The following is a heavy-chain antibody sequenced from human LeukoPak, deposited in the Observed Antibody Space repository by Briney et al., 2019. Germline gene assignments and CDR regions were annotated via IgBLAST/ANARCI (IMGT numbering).Heavy chain of an antibody. J-gene: IGHJ4*02. CDR3: SRESGAFSPFGY. CDR1: GGSISSTNW. V-gene: IGHV4-4*02. D-gene: IGHD1-26*01. Sequence: SETLSLTCGVSGGSISSTNWWSWVRQPPGQGLEWIGEISLSGVTNYNPSLKSRVTMSLDRSKNHLSLTLTSVTAADTAVYYCSRESGAFSPFGYWGQGTLDTVSS. CDR2: ISLSGVT.